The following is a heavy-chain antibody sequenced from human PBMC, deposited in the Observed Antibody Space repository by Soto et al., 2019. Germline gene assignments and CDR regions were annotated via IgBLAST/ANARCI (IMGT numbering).Heavy chain of an antibody. D-gene: IGHD3-3*01. V-gene: IGHV1-69*13. CDR1: GGTFSSYA. J-gene: IGHJ5*02. CDR3: ARLYYDFWSGYYFYNWFDP. Sequence: ASVKVSCKASGGTFSSYAISWVRQAPGQGLEWMGGIIPIFGTANYAQKFQGRVTITADESTSTAYMELSSLRSEDTAVYYCARLYYDFWSGYYFYNWFDPWGQGTMVTVYS. CDR2: IIPIFGTA.